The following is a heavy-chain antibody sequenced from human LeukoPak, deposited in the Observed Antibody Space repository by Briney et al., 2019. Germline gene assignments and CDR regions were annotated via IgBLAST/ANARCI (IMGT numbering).Heavy chain of an antibody. V-gene: IGHV4-59*01. J-gene: IGHJ6*02. CDR1: GGSISSYY. CDR2: IYYSGST. Sequence: SETLSLTCTVSGGSISSYYWSWIRQPPGKGLEWIGYIYYSGSTNYNPSLKSRVTISVDTSKNQFSLKLSSVTAADTAVYYCARDPPRIVVVVAATNYYGMDVWGQGTTVTVSS. D-gene: IGHD2-15*01. CDR3: ARDPPRIVVVVAATNYYGMDV.